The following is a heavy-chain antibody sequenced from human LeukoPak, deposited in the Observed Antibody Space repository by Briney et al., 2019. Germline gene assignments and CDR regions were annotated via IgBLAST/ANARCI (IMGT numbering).Heavy chain of an antibody. V-gene: IGHV4-59*01. D-gene: IGHD4-23*01. J-gene: IGHJ4*02. Sequence: SETLSLTCTVSGASIRTSYWSWIRQPPDKGLEWLGSIHNRGTSNYKSSLKGRLTISGDTSKNQFSLKLNSVTAADTAVYYCALWRGYGGYFDYWGQGSLVTVSS. CDR2: IHNRGTS. CDR3: ALWRGYGGYFDY. CDR1: GASIRTSY.